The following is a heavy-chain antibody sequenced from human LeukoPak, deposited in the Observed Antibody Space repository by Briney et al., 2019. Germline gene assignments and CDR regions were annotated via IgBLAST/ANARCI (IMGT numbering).Heavy chain of an antibody. Sequence: GGSLRLPCAASGFTFSNYNMNWVRQAPGKGLEWVSYISSSSHIIYYADSVKGRFTISRDNAKNSVYLQMNTLRDEDTAVYYCARDPDHHYDRSGYNSVNFDYWGQGTRVTVSS. V-gene: IGHV3-48*02. D-gene: IGHD3-22*01. CDR2: ISSSSHII. CDR3: ARDPDHHYDRSGYNSVNFDY. CDR1: GFTFSNYN. J-gene: IGHJ4*02.